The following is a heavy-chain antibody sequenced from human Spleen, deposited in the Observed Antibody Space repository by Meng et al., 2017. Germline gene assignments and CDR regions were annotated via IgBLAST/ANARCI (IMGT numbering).Heavy chain of an antibody. J-gene: IGHJ4*02. CDR2: IYYSGST. CDR3: ARGRGGMATSFDY. CDR1: GGSISSSSYY. V-gene: IGHV4-39*07. D-gene: IGHD5-24*01. Sequence: QLQLQESGPGLVKPSETLSLTCTVSGGSISSSSYYWGWIRQPPGKGLEWIGSIYYSGSTYYNPSLKSRVTISVDTSKNQFSLKLSSVTAADTAVYYCARGRGGMATSFDYWGQGTLVTVSS.